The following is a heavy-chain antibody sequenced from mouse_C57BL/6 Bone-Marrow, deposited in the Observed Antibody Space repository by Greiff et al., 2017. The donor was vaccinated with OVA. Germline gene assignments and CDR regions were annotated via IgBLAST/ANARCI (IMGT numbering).Heavy chain of an antibody. D-gene: IGHD2-1*01. Sequence: VQLKQSGAELVRPGASVKLSCTASGFNIKDDYMHWVKQRPEQGLEWIGWIDPENGDTEYASKFQGKATITADTSSNTAYLQLSSLTSEDTAVYYCTSYGNFDDGGQGTTLTVSA. CDR1: GFNIKDDY. CDR3: TSYGNFDD. J-gene: IGHJ2*01. V-gene: IGHV14-4*01. CDR2: IDPENGDT.